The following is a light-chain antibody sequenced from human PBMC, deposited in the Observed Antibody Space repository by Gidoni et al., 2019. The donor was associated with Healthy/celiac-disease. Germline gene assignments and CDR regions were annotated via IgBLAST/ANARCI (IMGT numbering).Light chain of an antibody. V-gene: IGLV2-14*03. Sequence: GQSTTISCTGPSSDVGGYNYVSWYQQHPGKAPKLMIYDVSNRPSGVSNRFSGSKSGNTASLTISGLQAEDEADYYCSSYTSSTRGWLFGGGTKLTVL. CDR1: SSDVGGYNY. J-gene: IGLJ3*02. CDR3: SSYTSSTRGWL. CDR2: DVS.